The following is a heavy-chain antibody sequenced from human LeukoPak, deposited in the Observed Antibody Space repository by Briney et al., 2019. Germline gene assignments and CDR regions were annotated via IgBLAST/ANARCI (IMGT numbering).Heavy chain of an antibody. CDR2: VYYTGST. D-gene: IGHD5-24*01. CDR1: GGSINNRTSF. J-gene: IGHJ4*02. V-gene: IGHV4-39*01. Sequence: NPSETLSLTCTVSGGSINNRTSFWGWIRQPPGKGLEWIGIVYYTGSTYYNPSLKSRVTISVDTSKNQFSLKLSSVTASDTSVYYCGGYNFFYFDYCGQGALVTVSS. CDR3: GGYNFFYFDY.